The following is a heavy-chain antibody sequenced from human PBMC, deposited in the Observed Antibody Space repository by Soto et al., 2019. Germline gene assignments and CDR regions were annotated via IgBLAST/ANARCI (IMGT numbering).Heavy chain of an antibody. V-gene: IGHV4-59*08. D-gene: IGHD5-18*01. J-gene: IGHJ4*02. Sequence: QVQLQESGPGLVKPSETLSLTCTVSGGSISRYYWSWIRQPPGKGLEWLGYIYYSGSTNYNPSLTGRVTISVDTSMKQFSLKLSAVTAADTAVYFCARRYGSCFDYWGQGTLVTVSS. CDR1: GGSISRYY. CDR2: IYYSGST. CDR3: ARRYGSCFDY.